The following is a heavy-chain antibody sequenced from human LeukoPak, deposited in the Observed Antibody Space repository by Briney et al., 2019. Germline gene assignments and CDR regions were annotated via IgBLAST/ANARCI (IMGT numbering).Heavy chain of an antibody. Sequence: GGSLRLSCAASGFTVSSNYMSWVRQAPGKGLEWVSVIYIGGSTYYADSVKGRFTISRDISKNTLYLQMDSLRAEDTAMYYCARLGFVVPAVIFDYWGQGTLVTVSS. CDR2: IYIGGST. V-gene: IGHV3-53*01. CDR1: GFTVSSNY. D-gene: IGHD2-2*02. J-gene: IGHJ4*02. CDR3: ARLGFVVPAVIFDY.